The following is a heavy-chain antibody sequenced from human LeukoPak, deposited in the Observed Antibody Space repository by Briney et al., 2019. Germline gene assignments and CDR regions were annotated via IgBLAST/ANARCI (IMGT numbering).Heavy chain of an antibody. V-gene: IGHV4-4*02. CDR2: IYHSGST. CDR1: GGSISSSNW. J-gene: IGHJ4*02. CDR3: ARSRGGSYDYVWGSYRFFDY. Sequence: SETLSLTCAVSGGSISSSNWWSWVRPPPGKGLEWIGEIYHSGSTNYNPSLKSRVTISVDKSKNQFSLKLSSVTAADTAVYYCARSRGGSYDYVWGSYRFFDYWGQGTLATVSS. D-gene: IGHD3-16*02.